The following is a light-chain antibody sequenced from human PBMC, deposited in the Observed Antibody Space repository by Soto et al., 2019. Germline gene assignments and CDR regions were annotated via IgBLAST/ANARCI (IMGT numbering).Light chain of an antibody. CDR3: QQYKSYPYT. J-gene: IGKJ2*01. Sequence: DIQMTQSPCTLSASVGDRVTITCRASQSISSWLAWYQQKPGKAPKLLIYKASSLESGVPSRFSGSGSGTEFILTISSLQPDDFATYYCQQYKSYPYTFGQGTKLEIK. CDR1: QSISSW. CDR2: KAS. V-gene: IGKV1-5*03.